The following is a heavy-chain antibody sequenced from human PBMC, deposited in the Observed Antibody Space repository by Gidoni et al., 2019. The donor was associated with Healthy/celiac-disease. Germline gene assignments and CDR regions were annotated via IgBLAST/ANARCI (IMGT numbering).Heavy chain of an antibody. V-gene: IGHV4-59*01. CDR2: IYYSGST. J-gene: IGHJ3*02. Sequence: QVQLQESGPGLVKPSETLSLTCPVSGGSISSYYWSWIRQPPGKGLEWIGYIYYSGSTNYNPSLKSRVTISVDTSKNQFSLKLSSVTAADTAVYYCAKHCSSTSCYLDAFDIWGQGTMVTVSS. D-gene: IGHD2-2*01. CDR3: AKHCSSTSCYLDAFDI. CDR1: GGSISSYY.